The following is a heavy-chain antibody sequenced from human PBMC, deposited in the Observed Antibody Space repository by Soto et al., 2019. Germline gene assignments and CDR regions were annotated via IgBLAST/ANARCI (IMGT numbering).Heavy chain of an antibody. CDR3: AKGAVAGTPTSYYYYGMDV. J-gene: IGHJ6*02. V-gene: IGHV1-69*12. D-gene: IGHD6-19*01. Sequence: QVQLLQSGAEVKKPGSSVRVSCEASGGTFRTYDISWVRQAPGQGLEWMGEIIPIFGTVNYAQKFQGRVTITADESTTTVYMDLRSLRSEDTAVYYCAKGAVAGTPTSYYYYGMDVWGQGTTVTVSS. CDR1: GGTFRTYD. CDR2: IIPIFGTV.